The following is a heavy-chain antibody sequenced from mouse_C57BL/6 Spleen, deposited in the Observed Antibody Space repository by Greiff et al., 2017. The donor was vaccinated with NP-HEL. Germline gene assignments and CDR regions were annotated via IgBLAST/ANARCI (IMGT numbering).Heavy chain of an antibody. Sequence: QVHVKQSGAELARPGASVKLSCKASGYTFTSYGISWVKQRTGQGLEWIGEIYPRSGNTYYNEKFKGKATLTADKSSSTAYMELRSLTSEDSAVYFCATGTWTYWGQGTLVTVSA. V-gene: IGHV1-81*01. CDR3: ATGTWTY. CDR2: IYPRSGNT. D-gene: IGHD4-1*01. J-gene: IGHJ3*01. CDR1: GYTFTSYG.